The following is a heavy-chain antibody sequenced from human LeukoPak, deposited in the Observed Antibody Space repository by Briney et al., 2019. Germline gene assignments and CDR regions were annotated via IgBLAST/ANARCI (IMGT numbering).Heavy chain of an antibody. CDR1: GFTFGSYS. V-gene: IGHV3-48*01. CDR2: ISSGSRTI. J-gene: IGHJ4*02. D-gene: IGHD1-20*01. CDR3: ARESITGHRDFDY. Sequence: PGGSLRLSCAASGFTFGSYSMNWVRQAPGEGLEWISYISSGSRTIYYADSVEGRFSVSRDNAKNSLYLQMRSLRAEDTVVYYCARESITGHRDFDYWGQGTLVTVSS.